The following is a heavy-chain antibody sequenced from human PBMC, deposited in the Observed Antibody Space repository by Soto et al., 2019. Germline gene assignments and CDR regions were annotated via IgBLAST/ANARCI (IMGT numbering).Heavy chain of an antibody. Sequence: GGSLILSCAASGLTVSSSYMTWVRQAPGRGLDWVSLIESGGGTYYADAVKGRFTISRDNSKNTLYLQMNSLTVEDTAVYYCARELTLAGQGAFDIWGQGTMVTVSS. CDR3: ARELTLAGQGAFDI. V-gene: IGHV3-66*01. CDR2: IESGGGT. J-gene: IGHJ3*02. D-gene: IGHD2-8*01. CDR1: GLTVSSSY.